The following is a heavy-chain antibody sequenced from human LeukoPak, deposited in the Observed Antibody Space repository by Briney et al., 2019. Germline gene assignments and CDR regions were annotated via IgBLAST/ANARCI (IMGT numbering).Heavy chain of an antibody. CDR3: SRENGAFSPFGY. Sequence: SETLSPTCGVSGGSITSTNWWSWVRQPPGQGLEWIGEVSLSGLTNYNPSLSSRVIMALDTSKNHLSLHLTSVTAADTAVYYCSRENGAFSPFGYWGQGYLVTVLS. CDR1: GGSITSTNW. V-gene: IGHV4-4*02. D-gene: IGHD2-8*01. CDR2: VSLSGLT. J-gene: IGHJ4*02.